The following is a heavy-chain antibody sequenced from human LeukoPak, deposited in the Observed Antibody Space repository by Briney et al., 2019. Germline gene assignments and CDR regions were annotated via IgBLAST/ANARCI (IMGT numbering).Heavy chain of an antibody. D-gene: IGHD6-6*01. V-gene: IGHV1-2*02. J-gene: IGHJ4*02. Sequence: ASVKVSCKASGYTFTGYYMHWVRQAPGQGLEWMGWINPNSGGTNYAQKFQGRVTMTRDTSISTAYMELSRLRSDDTAVYYCARDTSSSSSRGYFDYWGQGTLLTVSS. CDR2: INPNSGGT. CDR1: GYTFTGYY. CDR3: ARDTSSSSSRGYFDY.